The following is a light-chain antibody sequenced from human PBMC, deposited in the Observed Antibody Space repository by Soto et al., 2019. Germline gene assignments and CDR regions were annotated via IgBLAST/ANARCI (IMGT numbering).Light chain of an antibody. Sequence: QSVLTQPASVSGSPGQSITISCTGTSSDVGKYNLVSWYQQHPGKAPKLMIYEDSKRPSGVSNRFSGSKSGNTASLTISGLQAEDDAYYYCASHAGRGTVVFGGGTKVTVL. V-gene: IGLV2-23*01. J-gene: IGLJ3*02. CDR2: EDS. CDR3: ASHAGRGTVV. CDR1: SSDVGKYNL.